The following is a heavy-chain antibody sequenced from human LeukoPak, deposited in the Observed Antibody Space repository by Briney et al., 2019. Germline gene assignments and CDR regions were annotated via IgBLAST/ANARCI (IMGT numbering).Heavy chain of an antibody. V-gene: IGHV4-38-2*01. D-gene: IGHD3-9*01. Sequence: SETLSLTCAVSGYSISSGYYWGRIRQPPGKGLEWIGEINHSGSTNYNPSLKSRVTISVDTSKNQFSLKLSSVTAADTAVYYCARAGRYFDWLRGHDAFDIWGQGTMVTVSS. CDR2: INHSGST. CDR3: ARAGRYFDWLRGHDAFDI. J-gene: IGHJ3*02. CDR1: GYSISSGYY.